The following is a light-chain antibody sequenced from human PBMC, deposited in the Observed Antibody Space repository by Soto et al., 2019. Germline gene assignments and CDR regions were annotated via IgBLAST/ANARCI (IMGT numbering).Light chain of an antibody. Sequence: QSALTQPPSASGSPGQSVTISCTGTSSDVGGYNFVAWYQQHPGKAPKLMISEVSKRPSGVPDRFSGSKSGNTASLTVPGLQAEDEADYYCSSYAGSNIFVFGTGTKVTVL. CDR3: SSYAGSNIFV. V-gene: IGLV2-8*01. CDR2: EVS. J-gene: IGLJ1*01. CDR1: SSDVGGYNF.